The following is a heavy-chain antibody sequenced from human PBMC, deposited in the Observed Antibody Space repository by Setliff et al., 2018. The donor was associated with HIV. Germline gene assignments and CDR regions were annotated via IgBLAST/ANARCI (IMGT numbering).Heavy chain of an antibody. J-gene: IGHJ4*02. V-gene: IGHV4-34*01. CDR2: INHSGTT. Sequence: SETLSLTCNVSGGAFNGYYWSWIRQSPGKGLEWIGEINHSGTTNYNPSLKSRLTVLVDTSKNQVSLRLNSVTAADTAVYYCAANGALTDWTFRWGQGTLVTVSS. CDR3: AANGALTDWTFR. CDR1: GGAFNGYY. D-gene: IGHD3-9*01.